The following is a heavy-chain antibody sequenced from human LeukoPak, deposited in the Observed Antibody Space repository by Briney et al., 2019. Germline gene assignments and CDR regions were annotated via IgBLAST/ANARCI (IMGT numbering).Heavy chain of an antibody. V-gene: IGHV4-39*07. CDR3: ARARSGWTRARYYYYGMDV. CDR2: IYYSGST. D-gene: IGHD6-19*01. J-gene: IGHJ6*02. CDR1: GGSISSSSYY. Sequence: SETLSLTCTVSGGSISSSSYYWGWIRQPPGKGLEWIGSIYYSGSTYYNPSLKSRVTMSVDTSKNQFSLKLSSVTAADTAVYYCARARSGWTRARYYYYGMDVWGQGTTVTVSS.